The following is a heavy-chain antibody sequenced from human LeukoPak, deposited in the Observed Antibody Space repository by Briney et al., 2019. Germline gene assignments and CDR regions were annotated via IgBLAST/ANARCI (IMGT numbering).Heavy chain of an antibody. CDR3: ARPPKHCSSTSCYVFDY. J-gene: IGHJ4*02. Sequence: GESLKISCKGSGYSFTSYWIGWVRQMPGKGLEWMGITYPGDSDTRYSPSLQGQVTISADKSISTAYLQWSSLKASDTAMYYCARPPKHCSSTSCYVFDYWGQGTLVTVSS. CDR1: GYSFTSYW. CDR2: TYPGDSDT. D-gene: IGHD2-2*01. V-gene: IGHV5-51*01.